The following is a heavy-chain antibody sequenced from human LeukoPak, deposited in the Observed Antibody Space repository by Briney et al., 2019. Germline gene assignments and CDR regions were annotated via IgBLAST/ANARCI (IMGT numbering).Heavy chain of an antibody. CDR2: IIPIFGTA. J-gene: IGHJ3*02. CDR1: GGTFSSYA. Sequence: ASVKVSCKASGGTFSSYAISWVRQAPGQGLEWMGGIIPIFGTANYAQKFQGRVTITADKSTSTAYMELSCLRSEDTAVYYCARDQGYYYDSSDYMPDAFDIWGQGTMVTVSS. D-gene: IGHD3-22*01. CDR3: ARDQGYYYDSSDYMPDAFDI. V-gene: IGHV1-69*06.